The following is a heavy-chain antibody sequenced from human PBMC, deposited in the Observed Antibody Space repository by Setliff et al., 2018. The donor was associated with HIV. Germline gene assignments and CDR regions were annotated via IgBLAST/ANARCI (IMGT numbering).Heavy chain of an antibody. CDR3: TNRGGLGTNVGNWFDP. J-gene: IGHJ5*02. CDR1: GDNFNNVA. V-gene: IGHV1-69*13. D-gene: IGHD3-16*01. Sequence: SVKVSCKASGDNFNNVAFNWVRQAPGQGLEWMGGILPIFGATDYAQKFQGRLTLTAVQSENSVYMELSSLRSDDTAVYYCTNRGGLGTNVGNWFDPWGQGTLVTAPQ. CDR2: ILPIFGAT.